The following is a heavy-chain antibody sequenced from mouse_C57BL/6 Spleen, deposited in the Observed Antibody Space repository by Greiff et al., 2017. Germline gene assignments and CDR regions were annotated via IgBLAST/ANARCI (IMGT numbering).Heavy chain of an antibody. CDR1: GYTFTDYE. D-gene: IGHD2-5*01. Sequence: QVQLQQSGAELVRPGASVTLSCKASGYTFTDYEMHWVKQTPVHGLEWIGAIDPETGGTAYNKKFKGKAILTADKSSSTAYLEIRSLTSEDSAVYYCTTIYPAYFTNGGQGATLTVSS. CDR3: TTIYPAYFTN. J-gene: IGHJ2*01. V-gene: IGHV1-15*01. CDR2: IDPETGGT.